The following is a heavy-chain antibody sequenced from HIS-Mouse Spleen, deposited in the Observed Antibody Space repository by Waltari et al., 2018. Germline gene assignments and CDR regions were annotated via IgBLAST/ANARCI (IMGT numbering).Heavy chain of an antibody. V-gene: IGHV3-21*01. Sequence: EVQLVASGGGLVKPGGSRGRACTAFGFYFCSLFMNWVRQAPGKGLEWVSSISSSSSYIYYADSVKGRFTISRDNAKNSLYLQMNSLRAEDTAVYYCGSIAARHDAFDIWGQGTMVTVSS. CDR2: ISSSSSYI. J-gene: IGHJ3*02. CDR1: GFYFCSLF. CDR3: GSIAARHDAFDI. D-gene: IGHD6-6*01.